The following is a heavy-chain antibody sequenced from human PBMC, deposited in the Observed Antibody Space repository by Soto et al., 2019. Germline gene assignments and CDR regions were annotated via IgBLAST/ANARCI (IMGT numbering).Heavy chain of an antibody. CDR1: GFTFSSYA. CDR3: ARGAKVYDSSGYYPRGEYYFDY. CDR2: ISYDGSNK. Sequence: GGSLRLSCAASGFTFSSYAMHWVRQAPGKGLEWVAVISYDGSNKYYADSVKGRFTISRDNSKNTLYLQMNSLRAEDTAVYYCARGAKVYDSSGYYPRGEYYFDYWGQGTLVTVSS. J-gene: IGHJ4*02. D-gene: IGHD3-22*01. V-gene: IGHV3-30-3*01.